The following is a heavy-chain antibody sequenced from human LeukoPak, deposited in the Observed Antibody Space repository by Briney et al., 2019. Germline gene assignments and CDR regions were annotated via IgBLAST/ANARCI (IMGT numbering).Heavy chain of an antibody. Sequence: SETLSLTCTVSGGSISSYYWSWIRQPPGKGLEWIGYIYYSGSTNYNPSLKSRVTISVDTSKNQFSLKLCSVTAAGTAVYYCARAGVAVAGYAFDIWGQGTMVTVSS. V-gene: IGHV4-59*01. CDR3: ARAGVAVAGYAFDI. CDR2: IYYSGST. CDR1: GGSISSYY. J-gene: IGHJ3*02. D-gene: IGHD6-19*01.